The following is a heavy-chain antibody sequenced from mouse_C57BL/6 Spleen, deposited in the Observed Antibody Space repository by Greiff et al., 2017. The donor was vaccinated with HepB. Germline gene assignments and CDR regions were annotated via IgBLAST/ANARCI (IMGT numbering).Heavy chain of an antibody. V-gene: IGHV1-82*01. Sequence: QVQLQQSGPELVKPGASVKISCKASGYAFSSSWMNWVKQRPGKGLEWIGRIYPGDGDTNYNGKFKGKATLTADKSSSTAYMQLSSLTSEDSAVYFCARRVTTGDFDYWGQGTTLTVSS. CDR1: GYAFSSSW. D-gene: IGHD2-3*01. CDR3: ARRVTTGDFDY. J-gene: IGHJ2*01. CDR2: IYPGDGDT.